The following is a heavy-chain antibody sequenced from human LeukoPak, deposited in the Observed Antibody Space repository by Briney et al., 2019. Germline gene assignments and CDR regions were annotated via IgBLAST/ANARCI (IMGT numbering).Heavy chain of an antibody. D-gene: IGHD5-18*01. Sequence: EASETLSLTCTVSGGSISSGRYYWGWIRQPPGKGLEWIGSLYYSGSTYYNPSLKSRVTISVDTSKNQFSLKLSSVTAADTAVYYCARVLGYSFAPLDSWGQGTLVTVSS. J-gene: IGHJ4*02. V-gene: IGHV4-39*07. CDR1: GGSISSGRYY. CDR3: ARVLGYSFAPLDS. CDR2: LYYSGST.